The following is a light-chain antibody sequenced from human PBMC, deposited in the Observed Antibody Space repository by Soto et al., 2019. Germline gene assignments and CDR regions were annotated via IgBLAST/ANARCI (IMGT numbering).Light chain of an antibody. J-gene: IGKJ1*01. Sequence: VLTQSPGTLSLSPGERATLSCRASQTLSSRHLAWYQQKPGQAPRLLIYGSSSRATDLPDRFSGSGSGTDFTLTISTLEPEDFAIYYCQQYGYSRTFGQGTKVEIK. CDR3: QQYGYSRT. V-gene: IGKV3-20*01. CDR2: GSS. CDR1: QTLSSRH.